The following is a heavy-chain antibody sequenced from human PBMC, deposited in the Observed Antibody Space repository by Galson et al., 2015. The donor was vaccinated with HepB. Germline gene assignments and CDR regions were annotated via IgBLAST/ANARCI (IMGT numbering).Heavy chain of an antibody. CDR2: INTYNGNT. V-gene: IGHV1-18*01. CDR1: GYTFISYG. D-gene: IGHD2-2*01. Sequence: SVKVSCKASGYTFISYGISWVRQAPGQGLEWMGWINTYNGNTNYAQKLQGRVTLTTDTSTSTAYMELTSLRSDDTAVYYCARDCSSTSCPFEYWGQGTLVTVSS. J-gene: IGHJ4*02. CDR3: ARDCSSTSCPFEY.